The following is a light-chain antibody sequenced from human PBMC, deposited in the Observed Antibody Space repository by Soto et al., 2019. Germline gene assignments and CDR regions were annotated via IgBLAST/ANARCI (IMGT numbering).Light chain of an antibody. CDR1: QSVSSSY. CDR2: GAS. J-gene: IGKJ2*01. CDR3: QQYGSSPNT. V-gene: IGKV3-20*01. Sequence: EIVLTQSPGTLSLSPGERATLSCRASQSVSSSYLAWYQQKPGQATRLLIYGASSRATGIPDRFSGSGSGTDFNLTISRLETEDFAVYYCQQYGSSPNTFGQGTKLEIK.